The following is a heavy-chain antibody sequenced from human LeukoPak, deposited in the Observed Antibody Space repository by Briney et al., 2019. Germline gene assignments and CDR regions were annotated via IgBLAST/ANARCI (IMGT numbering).Heavy chain of an antibody. CDR3: AKDGAAAGTGDFDY. CDR2: VTKNGGST. Sequence: GGSLRLSCAASGFTFSSYDMSWVRQAPGKGLEWVSTVTKNGGSTYYADSVKGRFTIPRDNSKNMLYLQMNTLRAEDTAVYYCAKDGAAAGTGDFDYWGQGTLVTVSS. D-gene: IGHD6-13*01. CDR1: GFTFSSYD. V-gene: IGHV3-23*01. J-gene: IGHJ4*02.